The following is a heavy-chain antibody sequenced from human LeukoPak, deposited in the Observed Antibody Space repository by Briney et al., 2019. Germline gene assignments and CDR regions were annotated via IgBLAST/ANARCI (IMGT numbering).Heavy chain of an antibody. Sequence: GRSLRLSCAASGFTFSTYGMHWVRQAPGKGLEWVAVISYDGSNKYYADSVKGRFTISRDNAKNSLYLQMNSLRAEDTAVYYCAELGITMIGGVWGKGTTVTISS. J-gene: IGHJ6*04. CDR3: AELGITMIGGV. CDR1: GFTFSTYG. D-gene: IGHD3-10*02. V-gene: IGHV3-30*18. CDR2: ISYDGSNK.